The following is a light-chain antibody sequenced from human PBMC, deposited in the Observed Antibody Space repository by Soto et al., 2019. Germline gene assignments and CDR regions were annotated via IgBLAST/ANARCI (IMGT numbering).Light chain of an antibody. CDR1: QSISSY. Sequence: DIQMTQSPSTLSASVGYRVSITCRASQSISSYLNWYQQKPGKAPKLLIYAASSLQSGVPSRFSGSGSGTDFTLTISSLQPEDFANYYCQQSYSTPRTFGQGTKVDI. CDR2: AAS. J-gene: IGKJ1*01. CDR3: QQSYSTPRT. V-gene: IGKV1-39*01.